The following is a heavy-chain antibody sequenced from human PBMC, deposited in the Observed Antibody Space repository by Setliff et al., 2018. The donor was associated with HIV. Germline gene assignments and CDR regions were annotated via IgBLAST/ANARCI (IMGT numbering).Heavy chain of an antibody. CDR1: GESFRGHF. D-gene: IGHD3-22*01. CDR2: IRHSGNT. CDR3: ARDPSIGYYYDSSGSYFDY. J-gene: IGHJ4*02. V-gene: IGHV4-34*01. Sequence: KTSETLSLTCVVNGESFRGHFWTWIRQIPGKGLQWIGEIRHSGNTNYNPSLKSRVTISEDTSKNQFSLKLSSVTAADTAVYYCARDPSIGYYYDSSGSYFDYWGQGTLVTVSS.